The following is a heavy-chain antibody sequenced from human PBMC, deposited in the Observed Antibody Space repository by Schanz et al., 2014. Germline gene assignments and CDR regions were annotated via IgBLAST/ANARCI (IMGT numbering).Heavy chain of an antibody. CDR3: ARLDSSSWYPRY. V-gene: IGHV3-23*01. CDR2: ISGSGGST. CDR1: GVTFSSYA. D-gene: IGHD6-13*01. Sequence: EVQLLESGGGFVQPGGSLRLSCVASGVTFSSYAMSWVRQASGKGLEWVSAISGSGGSTVYADSVKGRFTISRDNSKNTLYLLLNSLRAEDTAVYYCARLDSSSWYPRYWGQGTLVTVSS. J-gene: IGHJ4*02.